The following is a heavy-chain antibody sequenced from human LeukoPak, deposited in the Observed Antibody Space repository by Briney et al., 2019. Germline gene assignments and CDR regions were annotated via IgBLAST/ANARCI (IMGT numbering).Heavy chain of an antibody. D-gene: IGHD6-13*01. CDR2: ISPYNGDT. J-gene: IGHJ6*02. V-gene: IGHV1-18*01. CDR3: ARGRGYSSSWYYGNSYPSIHGMDV. Sequence: ASVMVSCKASGYTFINHGITWVRQAPGHGLEWMGWISPYNGDTTYAETLQGRFTMTTDTSTGTAYMELMSLRSEDTAVYYCARGRGYSSSWYYGNSYPSIHGMDVWGQGTTVTVSS. CDR1: GYTFINHG.